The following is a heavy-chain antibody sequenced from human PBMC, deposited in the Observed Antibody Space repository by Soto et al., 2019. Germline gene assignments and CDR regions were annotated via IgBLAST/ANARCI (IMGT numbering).Heavy chain of an antibody. CDR3: ARDHPPSPDIVVVAHFDY. CDR1: GFTFSSYW. D-gene: IGHD2-2*01. Sequence: PGGSLSLSCAASGFTFSSYWMHWVRQAPGKGLVWVSRINSDGSSTSYADSVKGRFTISRDNAKNTLYLQMNSLRAEDTAVYYCARDHPPSPDIVVVAHFDYWGQGTLVTVSS. V-gene: IGHV3-74*01. CDR2: INSDGSST. J-gene: IGHJ4*02.